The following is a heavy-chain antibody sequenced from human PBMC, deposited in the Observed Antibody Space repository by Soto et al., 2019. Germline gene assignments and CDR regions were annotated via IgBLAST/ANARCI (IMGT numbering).Heavy chain of an antibody. CDR2: ICPGYSNI. CDR3: ARRHYCRGDCTINPDYYYGMGV. CDR1: GYIFTDHC. Sequence: PGESLKISCKGSGYIFTDHCIVWVRQMAGKGLEWVGIICPGYSNIIYSPSVQGQVTISADMSISTAYLQWSSLKASDTAIYYCARRHYCRGDCTINPDYYYGMGVWGQGTTVTVSS. V-gene: IGHV5-51*01. D-gene: IGHD2-21*02. J-gene: IGHJ6*02.